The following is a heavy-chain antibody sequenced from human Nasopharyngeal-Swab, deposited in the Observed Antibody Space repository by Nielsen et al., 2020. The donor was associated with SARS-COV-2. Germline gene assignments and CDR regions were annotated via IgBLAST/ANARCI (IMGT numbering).Heavy chain of an antibody. D-gene: IGHD1-14*01. Sequence: GGSLRLSCAASGFNFSTQWMDWVRQAPAKGLVWVSQMNPGGSGTGYPDSVKGRFTISRDNAKNTLYLQMNGLRVDDTAVYYCARGGFRYGLDVWGQGTTVTVSS. CDR3: ARGGFRYGLDV. CDR2: MNPGGSGT. J-gene: IGHJ6*02. V-gene: IGHV3-74*01. CDR1: GFNFSTQW.